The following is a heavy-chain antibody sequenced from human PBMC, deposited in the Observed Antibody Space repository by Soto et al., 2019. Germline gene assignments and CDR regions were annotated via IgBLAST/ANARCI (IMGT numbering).Heavy chain of an antibody. CDR1: GFTFRSFG. J-gene: IGHJ6*02. V-gene: IGHV3-30*18. Sequence: QVQLVESGGGVIQPGTSLSLSCGSSGFTFRSFGMYWVRQAPGKGLEWVAVVSYDGNHKYYADSVKGRFTVSRDNAKNLRYLQMNSLRGEKTAVYYCAKDVGQQLVLNYGMAVLGQGTTVTFAS. CDR2: VSYDGNHK. CDR3: AKDVGQQLVLNYGMAV. D-gene: IGHD6-13*01.